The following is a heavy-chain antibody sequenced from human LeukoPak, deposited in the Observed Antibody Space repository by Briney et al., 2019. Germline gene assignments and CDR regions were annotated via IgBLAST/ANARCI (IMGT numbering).Heavy chain of an antibody. CDR3: ASGSTSTYDL. CDR1: GYTFTSFE. CDR2: MNPNTGNT. J-gene: IGHJ4*01. V-gene: IGHV1-8*01. Sequence: ASVKVSCKVSGYTFTSFEIKWVRQVTGQGLEWMGWMNPNTGNTGYAQKFQGRVTMTRDTSISTAYMELSGLTSEDTAVYFCASGSTSTYDLWGHGTMVTVSS. D-gene: IGHD2-2*01.